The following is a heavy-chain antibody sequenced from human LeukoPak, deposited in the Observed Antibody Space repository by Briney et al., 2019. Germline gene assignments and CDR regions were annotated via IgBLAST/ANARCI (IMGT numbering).Heavy chain of an antibody. J-gene: IGHJ5*02. CDR2: INPNSGAT. CDR3: ARDRQYGTSWRRTSFDP. Sequence: VASVKVSCTASGYTFTGYYINWVRQAPGQSLEWMGWINPNSGATKFAQKFQGRVTLTRDTSINTAYMELTSLRSDDTAVYFCARDRQYGTSWRRTSFDPWGQGTLVTVSS. CDR1: GYTFTGYY. D-gene: IGHD1-14*01. V-gene: IGHV1-2*02.